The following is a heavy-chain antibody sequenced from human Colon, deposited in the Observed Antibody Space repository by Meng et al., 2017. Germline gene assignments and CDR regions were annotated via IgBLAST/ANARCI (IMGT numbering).Heavy chain of an antibody. CDR1: DFTFNRYW. CDR2: IDKGGAEK. Sequence: GGSLRLSCAASDFTFNRYWMTWVRQAPGKGLEWVSSIDKGGAEKYYVDSVKGRFTISRDNGKESLHLQMNSVRAEDTAIYYGARVRGMVRGMEWPDPWGQGTLVTVSS. D-gene: IGHD3-10*01. V-gene: IGHV3-7*01. J-gene: IGHJ5*02. CDR3: ARVRGMVRGMEWPDP.